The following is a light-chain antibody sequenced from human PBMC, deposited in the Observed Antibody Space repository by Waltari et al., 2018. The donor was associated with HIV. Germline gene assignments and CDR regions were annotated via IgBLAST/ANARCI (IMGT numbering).Light chain of an antibody. V-gene: IGLV2-23*02. CDR1: SSDVGGYSY. CDR2: DVT. CDR3: CSYAGGYSFV. J-gene: IGLJ1*01. Sequence: QSALTQPASVSGSPGQSITISCTGTSSDVGGYSYVSWYQHCPVKAPKLMIYDVTKRPSGGSDRFSGSKSGNTASLTISGLQAEDEGDYYCCSYAGGYSFVFGTATKVTVL.